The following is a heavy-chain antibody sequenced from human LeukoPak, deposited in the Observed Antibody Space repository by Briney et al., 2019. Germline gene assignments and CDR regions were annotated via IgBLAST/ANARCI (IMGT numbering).Heavy chain of an antibody. D-gene: IGHD3-22*01. J-gene: IGHJ4*02. CDR1: GFTFSSYG. Sequence: GGTLGLSCAASGFTFSSYGMSWVRQAPGKGLEWVSAISGSGGSTYYADSVKGRFTISRDNSKNTLYLQMNSLRAEDTAVYYCARRAGDYSHPYDYWGQGTLVTVSS. V-gene: IGHV3-23*01. CDR2: ISGSGGST. CDR3: ARRAGDYSHPYDY.